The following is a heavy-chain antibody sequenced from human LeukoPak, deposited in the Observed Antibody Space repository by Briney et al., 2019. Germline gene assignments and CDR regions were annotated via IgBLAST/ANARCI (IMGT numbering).Heavy chain of an antibody. Sequence: PGGSLRLSCAASGFTFSDYYMSWIRQAPGKGLEWVSYISSSGSTIYYADSVKGRFTISRDNAKNSLYLQMNSLRAEDTAVYYCARIASDGYTNWFDPWGQGTLVTVSS. CDR3: ARIASDGYTNWFDP. J-gene: IGHJ5*02. CDR1: GFTFSDYY. CDR2: ISSSGSTI. V-gene: IGHV3-11*04. D-gene: IGHD5-24*01.